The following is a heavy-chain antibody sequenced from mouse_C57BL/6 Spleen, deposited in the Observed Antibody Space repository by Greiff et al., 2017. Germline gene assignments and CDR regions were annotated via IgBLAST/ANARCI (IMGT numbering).Heavy chain of an antibody. D-gene: IGHD3-2*02. V-gene: IGHV1-19*01. J-gene: IGHJ4*01. CDR1: GYTFTDYY. CDR2: INPYNGGT. Sequence: VQLQQSGPVLVKPGASVKMSCKASGYTFTDYYMNWVKQSHGKSLEWIGVINPYNGGTSYNQQFKGKATLTVDKSSRTAYMAINSLTTEDSAVYYCAGGAQAAMDYWGQGTSVTVSS. CDR3: AGGAQAAMDY.